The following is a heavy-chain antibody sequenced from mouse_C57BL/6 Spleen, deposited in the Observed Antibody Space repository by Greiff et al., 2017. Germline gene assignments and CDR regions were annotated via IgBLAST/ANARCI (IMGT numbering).Heavy chain of an antibody. V-gene: IGHV1-47*01. CDR1: GYTFTTYP. CDR2: FHPYNDDT. Sequence: VQVVESGAELVKPGASVKMSCKASGYTFTTYPIEWMKQNHGKSLEWIGNFHPYNDDTKYNEKFKGKATLTVEKSSSTVYLELSRLTSDDSAVYYCARGDYYGSSPYYAMDYWGQGTSVTVSS. D-gene: IGHD1-1*01. J-gene: IGHJ4*01. CDR3: ARGDYYGSSPYYAMDY.